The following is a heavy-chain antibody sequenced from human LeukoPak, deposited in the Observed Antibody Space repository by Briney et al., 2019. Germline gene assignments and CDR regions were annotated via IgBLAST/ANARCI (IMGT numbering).Heavy chain of an antibody. CDR1: GFTFSNYG. D-gene: IGHD4-23*01. J-gene: IGHJ3*02. Sequence: GGSLRLSCAASGFTFSNYGMNWVRQAPGKGLEWVSVFSGSGASTHYADSVKGRFTISRDNSKNTLYLQMNSLRAEDTAVYYCAKLRWSSSGSFDIWGQETMVTVSS. V-gene: IGHV3-23*01. CDR3: AKLRWSSSGSFDI. CDR2: FSGSGAST.